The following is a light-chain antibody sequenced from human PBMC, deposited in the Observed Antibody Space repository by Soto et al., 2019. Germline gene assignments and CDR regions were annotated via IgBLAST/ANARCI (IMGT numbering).Light chain of an antibody. J-gene: IGKJ1*01. CDR1: QSVSSN. CDR3: QQYKNWPPWT. V-gene: IGKV3-15*01. Sequence: VVMTQSPATLSVSPGERATLSCRASQSVSSNLAWYQQKPGQGPRLVIYDTSTRATGIPARFSGSGSGTEFTLTISGLQSEDFAVYCCQQYKNWPPWTFGQGTKVEIK. CDR2: DTS.